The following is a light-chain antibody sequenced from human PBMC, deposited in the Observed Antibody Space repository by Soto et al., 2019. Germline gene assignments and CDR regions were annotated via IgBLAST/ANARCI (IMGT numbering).Light chain of an antibody. CDR3: QQYSRSRT. V-gene: IGKV3-20*01. CDR2: GGS. CDR1: QSVSSNH. Sequence: IVVTQSTATLSVSPGYRASLSCTASQSVSSNHVAWYQQKPGQAPRLLIYGGSSRATGIPVRFSGSGSETDFTLTITRLEPEDFAVYYCQQYSRSRTFGQGTKVDI. J-gene: IGKJ1*01.